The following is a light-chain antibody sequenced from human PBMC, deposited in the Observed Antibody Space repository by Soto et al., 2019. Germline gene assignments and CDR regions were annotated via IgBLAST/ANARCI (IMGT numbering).Light chain of an antibody. Sequence: QSLLTQPPSVSAAPGQRVTISCSGRTSNIGSNYVSWHQQLTGTAPRLLIYDNDQRPSGIPDRFSGSKSGTSATLGITGLQTGDEADYYCGSWDGSLSIYVFGTGTKVTVL. CDR3: GSWDGSLSIYV. CDR1: TSNIGSNY. CDR2: DND. J-gene: IGLJ1*01. V-gene: IGLV1-51*01.